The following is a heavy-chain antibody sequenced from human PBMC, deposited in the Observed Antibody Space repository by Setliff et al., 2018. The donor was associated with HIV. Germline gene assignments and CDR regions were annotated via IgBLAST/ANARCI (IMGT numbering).Heavy chain of an antibody. V-gene: IGHV3-20*04. CDR2: INWNGGST. D-gene: IGHD2-15*01. J-gene: IGHJ4*02. CDR1: GFTFDDYG. Sequence: GGSLRLSCAASGFTFDDYGMSWVRQAPGKGQEWVSGINWNGGSTGYADSVKGRFTISRDNAKNSLYLQMNSLRAEDAALYYCAQGGYCSGGSCSAPFDYWGQGTLVTVSS. CDR3: AQGGYCSGGSCSAPFDY.